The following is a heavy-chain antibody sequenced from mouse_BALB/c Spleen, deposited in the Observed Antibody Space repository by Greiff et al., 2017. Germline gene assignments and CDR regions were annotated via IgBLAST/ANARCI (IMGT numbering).Heavy chain of an antibody. CDR3: ARLEDGYYYAMDY. V-gene: IGHV2-9*02. D-gene: IGHD2-3*01. Sequence: VMLVESGPGLVAPSQSLSITCTVSGFSLTSYGVHWVRQPPGKGLEWLGVIWAGGSTNYNSALMSRLSISKDNSKSQVFLKMNSLQTDDTAMYYCARLEDGYYYAMDYWGQGTSVTVSS. CDR1: GFSLTSYG. CDR2: IWAGGST. J-gene: IGHJ4*01.